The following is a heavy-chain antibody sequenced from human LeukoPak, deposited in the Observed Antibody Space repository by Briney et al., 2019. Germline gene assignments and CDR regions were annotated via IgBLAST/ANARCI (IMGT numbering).Heavy chain of an antibody. V-gene: IGHV3-23*01. CDR1: GFTFSGYA. Sequence: GGSLRLSCAASGFTFSGYAMSWVRQAPRKGLEWVSPISDSGGSTYYADSVKGRFTISRDNYKNTLYLQMKSLRADDTAVYYCAKVLEYCSGAYCPYYFDYWGQGTLVTVSS. CDR3: AKVLEYCSGAYCPYYFDY. CDR2: ISDSGGST. J-gene: IGHJ4*02. D-gene: IGHD2-15*01.